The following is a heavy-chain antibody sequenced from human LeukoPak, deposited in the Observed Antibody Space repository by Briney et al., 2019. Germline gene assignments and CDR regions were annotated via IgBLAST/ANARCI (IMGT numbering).Heavy chain of an antibody. J-gene: IGHJ4*02. D-gene: IGHD3-10*01. Sequence: SETLSLTCTVSGGSISSHYWSWIRQSPGKRLEWIGYIYYSGSTNYNPSLKSRVTISVDTSKNQFSLKLSSVTAADTAVYYCARLSWRRKNFDYWGQGTLVTVSS. CDR1: GGSISSHY. V-gene: IGHV4-59*08. CDR2: IYYSGST. CDR3: ARLSWRRKNFDY.